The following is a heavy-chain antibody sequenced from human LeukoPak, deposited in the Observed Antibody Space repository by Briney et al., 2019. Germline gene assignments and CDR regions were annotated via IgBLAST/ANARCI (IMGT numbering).Heavy chain of an antibody. CDR3: ASSRAIPYYYGMDV. V-gene: IGHV1-18*01. D-gene: IGHD2-21*01. CDR1: GYTFTSYG. CDR2: ISAYNGNT. J-gene: IGHJ6*02. Sequence: GASVKVSCKASGYTFTSYGISWVRQATGQGIEWMGWISAYNGNTNYAQKLQGRVTMTTDTSTSTAYMELRSLRSDDTAVYYCASSRAIPYYYGMDVWGQGTTVTVSS.